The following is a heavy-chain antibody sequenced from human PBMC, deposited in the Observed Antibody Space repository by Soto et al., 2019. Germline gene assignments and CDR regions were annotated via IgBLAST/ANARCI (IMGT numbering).Heavy chain of an antibody. CDR1: DGSISSGGYS. V-gene: IGHV4-30-2*01. CDR2: IYHSGST. J-gene: IGHJ5*02. Sequence: SETLSLTCAVSDGSISSGGYSWSWIRQTPGKGLEWIGYIYHSGSTYYNPSLKSRVTISVDRSKNQFSLKLSSVTAAATAVYYCARVPGPWGQGTLVTVSS. D-gene: IGHD7-27*01. CDR3: ARVPGP.